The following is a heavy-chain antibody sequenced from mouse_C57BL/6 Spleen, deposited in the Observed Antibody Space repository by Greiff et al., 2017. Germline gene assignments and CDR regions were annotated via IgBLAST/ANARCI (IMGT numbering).Heavy chain of an antibody. CDR1: GYTFTSYW. V-gene: IGHV1-50*01. CDR3: AKRGGYDYDGVDY. Sequence: VQLQQPGAELVKPGASVKLSCKASGYTFTSYWMQWVKQRPGQGLEWIGEIDPSDSYTNYNQKFKGKATLTVDTSSRPAYMQLSSLTSEDSAVDYCAKRGGYDYDGVDYWGQGTTLTVSS. J-gene: IGHJ2*01. CDR2: IDPSDSYT. D-gene: IGHD2-4*01.